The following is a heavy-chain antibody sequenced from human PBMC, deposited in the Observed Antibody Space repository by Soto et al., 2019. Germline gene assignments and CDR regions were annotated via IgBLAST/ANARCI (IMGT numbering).Heavy chain of an antibody. CDR2: ISGNGGTT. J-gene: IGHJ4*02. D-gene: IGHD6-19*01. Sequence: EVVLLESGGGLVQPGGSLRLSCEVSGVAFSFYSMSWVRQAPGKGLEWVASISGNGGTTYYAASGKGRFTFSRDNAKNTVYMQMNSLRGEDTAVYDCANDRGGFKSGWEFFDFWGQGTMVTVSS. V-gene: IGHV3-23*01. CDR3: ANDRGGFKSGWEFFDF. CDR1: GVAFSFYS.